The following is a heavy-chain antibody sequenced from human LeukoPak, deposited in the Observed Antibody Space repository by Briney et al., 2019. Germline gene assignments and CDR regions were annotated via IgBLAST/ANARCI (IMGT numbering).Heavy chain of an antibody. CDR1: GFTFSSYA. J-gene: IGHJ4*02. D-gene: IGHD3-22*01. CDR3: SGGYYDSSGEIDY. CDR2: ISSSSSTI. Sequence: GGSLRLSCAASGFTFSSYAIHWVRQAPGKGLEWVSYISSSSSTIYYADSVKGRFTISRDNAKNSLYLQMNSLRDEDTAVYYCSGGYYDSSGEIDYWGQGTLVTVSS. V-gene: IGHV3-48*02.